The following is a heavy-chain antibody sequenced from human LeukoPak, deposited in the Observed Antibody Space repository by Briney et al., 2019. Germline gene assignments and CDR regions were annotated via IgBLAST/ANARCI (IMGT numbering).Heavy chain of an antibody. CDR3: AREGSGVVVITGVFDY. CDR1: GFTFSSYA. V-gene: IGHV3-30-3*01. J-gene: IGHJ4*02. Sequence: GGSLRLSCAASGFTFSSYAMHWVRQAPGKGLEWVAVISYDGSNKYYADSVKGRFTISRDNSKNTLYLQMNSLRAEDTAVYYCAREGSGVVVITGVFDYWGQGTLVTVSS. D-gene: IGHD3-22*01. CDR2: ISYDGSNK.